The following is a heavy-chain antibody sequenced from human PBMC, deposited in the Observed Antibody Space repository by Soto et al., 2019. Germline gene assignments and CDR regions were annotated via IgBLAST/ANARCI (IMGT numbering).Heavy chain of an antibody. J-gene: IGHJ4*02. CDR2: TYYRSKWYN. V-gene: IGHV6-1*01. CDR3: ARAPFTLEPEPFDY. CDR1: GDSVSSNSAA. Sequence: PSPTLSLPCAISGDSVSSNSAAWNWIRQSPSRGLEWLGRTYYRSKWYNDYAVSVKSRITINPDTSKNQFSLQLNSVTPEDTAVYYCARAPFTLEPEPFDYWGQGTLVTVSS. D-gene: IGHD1-1*01.